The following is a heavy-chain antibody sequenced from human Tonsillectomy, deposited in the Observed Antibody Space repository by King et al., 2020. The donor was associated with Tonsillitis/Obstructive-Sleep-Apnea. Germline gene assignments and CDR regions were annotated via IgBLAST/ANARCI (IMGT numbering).Heavy chain of an antibody. J-gene: IGHJ4*02. CDR3: ARLVYCGGDCYLLDY. CDR2: INYSGST. CDR1: GCSISSYY. V-gene: IGHV4-59*01. D-gene: IGHD2-21*01. Sequence: QLQESGPGLVKPSETLSLTSTVAGCSISSYYWSWIRQPPGKGLGWIGYINYSGSTNYNPSLKSRVTISVDTSKNQFSLKLSSVTAADTAVYYCARLVYCGGDCYLLDYWGQGTLVTVSS.